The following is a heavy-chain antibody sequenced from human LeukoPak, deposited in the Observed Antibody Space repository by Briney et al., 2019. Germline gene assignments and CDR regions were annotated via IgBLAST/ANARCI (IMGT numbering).Heavy chain of an antibody. CDR3: ARDGVLRWLQLSNY. D-gene: IGHD5-24*01. Sequence: GASVKVSCKASGYTFSNYFMHWVRQAPGQGLEWMGIINPSGGSTSYAQKFQGRVTMTRDTSTSTVYMELRSLRSDDTAVYYCARDGVLRWLQLSNYWGQGTLVTVSS. CDR2: INPSGGST. J-gene: IGHJ4*02. V-gene: IGHV1-46*01. CDR1: GYTFSNYF.